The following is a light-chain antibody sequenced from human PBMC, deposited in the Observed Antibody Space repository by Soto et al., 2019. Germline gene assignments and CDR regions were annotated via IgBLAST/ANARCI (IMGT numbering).Light chain of an antibody. Sequence: QSALTQPASVSGSPGQSITISCTGTSSDIGGYKYVSWYQQHPGKAPKLMIYDVSNRPSGVSNRFSGSKSGNTATLTISGLQGEDEAEYYSSSYTGGSTYVFGTGNKVTVL. CDR2: DVS. J-gene: IGLJ1*01. CDR1: SSDIGGYKY. CDR3: SSYTGGSTYV. V-gene: IGLV2-14*01.